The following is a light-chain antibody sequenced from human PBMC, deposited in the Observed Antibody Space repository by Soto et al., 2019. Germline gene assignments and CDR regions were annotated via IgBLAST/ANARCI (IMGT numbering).Light chain of an antibody. V-gene: IGKV2-28*01. CDR2: LGS. CDR3: MQAIQTRT. J-gene: IGKJ1*01. Sequence: IVMTQSPLSLPVTPGEPASISCRSSQNLLHSDGFNYLDWYLQKPGQSPQLLIFLGSYRASGVPDRFSGSGSGTDFALGISRVEAEDVGVYYCMQAIQTRTFGPGTKVDIK. CDR1: QNLLHSDGFNY.